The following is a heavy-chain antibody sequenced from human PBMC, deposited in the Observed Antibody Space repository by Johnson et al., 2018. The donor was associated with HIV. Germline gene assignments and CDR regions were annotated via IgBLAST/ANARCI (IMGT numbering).Heavy chain of an antibody. CDR2: INWNGGST. CDR1: GFTFDDHG. D-gene: IGHD6-13*01. J-gene: IGHJ3*02. V-gene: IGHV3-20*04. Sequence: VHLVESGGSVVRPGGSLRLSCAASGFTFDDHGMSWVRQAPGKGLEWVSAINWNGGSTTYADSVKGRVTISRDNPKNTVYLHMNNLRAEDTAVYYCARDLAYNSRWTGAFDIWGQGTMVTVSS. CDR3: ARDLAYNSRWTGAFDI.